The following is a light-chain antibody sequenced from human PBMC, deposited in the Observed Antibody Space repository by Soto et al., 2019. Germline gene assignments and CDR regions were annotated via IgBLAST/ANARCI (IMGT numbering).Light chain of an antibody. Sequence: QLVLTQSHSASASLGASVKLTCTLSSGHSSYAIAWHQQQPEKGPRYLMKLNSDGSHSKGDGIPDRFSGSSSGAERYLTISSLQSEDEADYYCQTWGTGLLVFGGGTKLTVL. J-gene: IGLJ3*02. CDR3: QTWGTGLLV. CDR1: SGHSSYA. V-gene: IGLV4-69*01. CDR2: LNSDGSH.